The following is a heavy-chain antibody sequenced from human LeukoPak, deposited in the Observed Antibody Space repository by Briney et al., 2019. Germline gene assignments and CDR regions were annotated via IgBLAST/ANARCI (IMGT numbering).Heavy chain of an antibody. J-gene: IGHJ4*02. D-gene: IGHD6-19*01. CDR3: ARDLYDIAVAGRFDY. CDR1: GYPFTSYD. Sequence: ASVKVSCKASGYPFTSYDINWVRQATGQGLEWMGWMNPNSGNTGYAQKFQGRVTMTRDTSISTAYMELSSLRSDDTAVYYCARDLYDIAVAGRFDYWGQGTLVTVSS. V-gene: IGHV1-8*01. CDR2: MNPNSGNT.